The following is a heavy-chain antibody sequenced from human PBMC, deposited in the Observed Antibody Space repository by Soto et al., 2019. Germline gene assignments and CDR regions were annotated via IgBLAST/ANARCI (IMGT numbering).Heavy chain of an antibody. Sequence: QVQLVESGGGVVQPGRSLRLSCAVSGFTVSTYGMHWVRQAPGKGLEWVAVISRDGGTKYYADSVKGRFTISRDNSRNTLFLEMNSLRGDDMAVYYCTGEVASGYWGQGGVVTVSS. D-gene: IGHD2-8*02. CDR3: TGEVASGY. V-gene: IGHV3-30*03. CDR1: GFTVSTYG. J-gene: IGHJ4*02. CDR2: ISRDGGTK.